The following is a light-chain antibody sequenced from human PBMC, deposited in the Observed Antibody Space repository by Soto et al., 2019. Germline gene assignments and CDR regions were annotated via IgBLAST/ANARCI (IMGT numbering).Light chain of an antibody. Sequence: EIVLTQSPATLSLSPGERATLSCRASQSVSRYLAWYQQKPGQAPRVLIYDASNRATGIPARFSGSGAGTDFTLTISSLEPEDFAVYYCQQRSNWPITFGQGTRLEIK. CDR1: QSVSRY. CDR3: QQRSNWPIT. V-gene: IGKV3-11*01. CDR2: DAS. J-gene: IGKJ5*01.